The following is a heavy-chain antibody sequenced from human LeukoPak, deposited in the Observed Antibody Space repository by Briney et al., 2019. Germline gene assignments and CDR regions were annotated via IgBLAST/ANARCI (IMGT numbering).Heavy chain of an antibody. CDR2: ISAYNGNT. D-gene: IGHD3-22*01. V-gene: IGHV1-18*04. CDR1: GYTFTGYY. CDR3: ARGSRYYDSSGYSMEDDY. J-gene: IGHJ4*02. Sequence: GASVKVSCTASGYTFTGYYMHWVRQAPGQGLEWMGWISAYNGNTNYAQKLQGRVTMTTDTSTSTAYMELRSLRSDDTAVYYCARGSRYYDSSGYSMEDDYWGQGTLVTVSS.